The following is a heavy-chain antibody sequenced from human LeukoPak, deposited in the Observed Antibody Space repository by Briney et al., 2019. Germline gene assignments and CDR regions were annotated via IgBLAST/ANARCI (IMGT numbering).Heavy chain of an antibody. CDR2: INPNSGGT. CDR1: GYTFTGYY. V-gene: IGHV1-2*02. Sequence: ASVKVSCKASGYTFTGYYMHWVRQAPGQGLEWMGWINPNSGGTNYAQKFQGGVTMTRDTSISTAYMELSRLRSDDTAVYYCARGRGSYNAFDIWGQGTMVTVSS. D-gene: IGHD1-26*01. CDR3: ARGRGSYNAFDI. J-gene: IGHJ3*02.